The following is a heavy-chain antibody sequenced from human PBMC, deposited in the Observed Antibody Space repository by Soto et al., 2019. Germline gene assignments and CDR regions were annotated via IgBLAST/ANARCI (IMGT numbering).Heavy chain of an antibody. CDR2: ISYDGSNK. J-gene: IGHJ4*02. V-gene: IGHV3-30*03. D-gene: IGHD4-17*01. Sequence: GGSLRLSCAASGFTFSSYGMHWVRQAPGKGLEWVAVISYDGSNKYYADSVKGRFTISRDNSKNTLYLQMNSLRAEDTAVYYCLRGQRELASYWGQGTLVTVSS. CDR1: GFTFSSYG. CDR3: LRGQRELASY.